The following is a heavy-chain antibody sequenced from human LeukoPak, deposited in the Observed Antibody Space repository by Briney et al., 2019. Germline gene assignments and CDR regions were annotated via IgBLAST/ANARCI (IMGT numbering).Heavy chain of an antibody. J-gene: IGHJ4*02. D-gene: IGHD2-15*01. Sequence: RPGGSLRLSCAASGFTFSSYAMSWVRQAPGKGLEWVSVIYSGGSTYYADSVKGRFTISRDNSKNTLYLQMNSLRAEDTAVYYCARDCSGGSCYSGGFDYWGQGTLVTVSS. CDR2: IYSGGST. CDR1: GFTFSSYA. CDR3: ARDCSGGSCYSGGFDY. V-gene: IGHV3-66*01.